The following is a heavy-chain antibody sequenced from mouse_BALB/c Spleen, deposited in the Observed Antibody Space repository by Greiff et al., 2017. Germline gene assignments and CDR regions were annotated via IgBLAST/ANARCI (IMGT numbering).Heavy chain of an antibody. CDR2: INPSNGGT. V-gene: IGHV1S81*02. CDR1: GYTFTSYY. Sequence: QVQLQQPGAELVKPGASVKLSCKASGYTFTSYYMYWVKQRPGQGLEWIGGINPSNGGTNFNEKFKSKATLTVDKSSSTAYMQLSSLTSEDSAVYYCTRARYSYYYAMDYWGQGTSVTVSS. D-gene: IGHD1-1*01. J-gene: IGHJ4*01. CDR3: TRARYSYYYAMDY.